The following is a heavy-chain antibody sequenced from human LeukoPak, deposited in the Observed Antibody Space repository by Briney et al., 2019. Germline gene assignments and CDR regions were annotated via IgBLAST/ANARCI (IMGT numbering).Heavy chain of an antibody. CDR1: GFTFTSYS. J-gene: IGHJ6*02. V-gene: IGHV3-23*01. CDR2: ISGGGGST. CDR3: ARGGGLDI. Sequence: GGSLRLSCAASGFTFTSYSMNWVRQAPGKGLEWVSTISGGGGSTYYADSVKGRFTISRDNAKNSLYLQMSNLRAEDTAVYFCARGGGLDIWGQGATVTVSS. D-gene: IGHD3-16*01.